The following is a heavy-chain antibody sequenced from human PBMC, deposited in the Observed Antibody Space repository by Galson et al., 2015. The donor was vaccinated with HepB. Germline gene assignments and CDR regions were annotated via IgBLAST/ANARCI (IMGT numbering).Heavy chain of an antibody. CDR1: GLTISAYA. CDR2: ISYDARNK. D-gene: IGHD3-10*01. Sequence: SLRLSCAASGLTISAYAMHWVRQAPGKGLEWVAVISYDARNKYYADSVKGRFTIARDNSKNTHFLQMNSLRVEDTAVYYCAAGAWFGELVPFDYWGQGTLVTVSS. CDR3: AAGAWFGELVPFDY. V-gene: IGHV3-30*04. J-gene: IGHJ4*02.